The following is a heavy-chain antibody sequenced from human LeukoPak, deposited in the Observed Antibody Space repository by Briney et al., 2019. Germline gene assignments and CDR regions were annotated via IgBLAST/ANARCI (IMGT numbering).Heavy chain of an antibody. J-gene: IGHJ4*02. CDR1: GYTFTSYA. CDR2: INAGNGNT. D-gene: IGHD3-10*01. CDR3: ARLKLVDGSGSYYNVDFFDY. V-gene: IGHV1-3*01. Sequence: ASVKVSCKASGYTFTSYAMHWVRQAPGQRLEWMGWINAGNGNTKYSQKFQGRVTITRDTSASTAYMELSSLRSEDTAVYYCARLKLVDGSGSYYNVDFFDYWGQGTLVTVSS.